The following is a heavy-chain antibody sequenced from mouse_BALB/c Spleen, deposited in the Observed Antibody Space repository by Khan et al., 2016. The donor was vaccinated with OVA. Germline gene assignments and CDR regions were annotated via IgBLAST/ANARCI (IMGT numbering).Heavy chain of an antibody. J-gene: IGHJ3*01. D-gene: IGHD1-1*01. V-gene: IGHV1-4*01. CDR1: GYTFTTYT. Sequence: VQLQQSGAELARPGASVKMSCKASGYTFTTYTMHWVKQRPGQGLEWIGYINPSNGYTNYNQKFKDKSTLTADKSSSTAYMQLSSLTSDDSAVCYFAREEAYVNSCGWFTDWGQGTLVTVSA. CDR2: INPSNGYT. CDR3: AREEAYVNSCGWFTD.